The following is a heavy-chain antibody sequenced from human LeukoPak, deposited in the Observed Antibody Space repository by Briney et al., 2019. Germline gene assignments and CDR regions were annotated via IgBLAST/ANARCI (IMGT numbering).Heavy chain of an antibody. CDR1: GFTFSSYA. D-gene: IGHD3-3*01. CDR2: ISYDGSNK. Sequence: PGGSLRLSCAASGFTFSSYAMHWVRQAPGKGLEWVAVISYDGSNKYYADSVKGRFTISRDNSKNTLYLQMNSLRAEDTAVYYCARGSRTIFGVVTPPDYWGQGTLVTVSS. V-gene: IGHV3-30-3*01. J-gene: IGHJ4*02. CDR3: ARGSRTIFGVVTPPDY.